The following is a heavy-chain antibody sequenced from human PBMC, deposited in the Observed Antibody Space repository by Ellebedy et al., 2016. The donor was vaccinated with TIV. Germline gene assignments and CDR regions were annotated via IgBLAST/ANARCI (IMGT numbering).Heavy chain of an antibody. D-gene: IGHD2-8*01. V-gene: IGHV3-7*03. CDR3: ARGGVPYAVDV. CDR2: IKQGGSEM. Sequence: GESLKISCAASGFTFRSYWMRWVRQTPGKGLEWVASIKQGGSEMYYADSVDGRFTVSRDNAKNSLYLQMNSLRVEDTAVYYCARGGVPYAVDVWGQGTTVTVSS. CDR1: GFTFRSYW. J-gene: IGHJ6*02.